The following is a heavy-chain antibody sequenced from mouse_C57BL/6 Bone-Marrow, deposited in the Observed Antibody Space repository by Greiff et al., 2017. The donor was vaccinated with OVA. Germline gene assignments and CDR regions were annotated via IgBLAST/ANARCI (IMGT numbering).Heavy chain of an antibody. CDR1: GYTFTSYD. CDR2: IYPRDGST. V-gene: IGHV1-85*01. D-gene: IGHD2-5*01. CDR3: ARRDYSNWFAY. J-gene: IGHJ3*01. Sequence: QVQLQQSGPELVKPGASVKLSCKASGYTFTSYDINWVKQRPGQGLEWIGWIYPRDGSTKYNEKFKGKATLTVDTSSSTAYMELHSLTSEDSAVYFCARRDYSNWFAYWGQGTLVTVSA.